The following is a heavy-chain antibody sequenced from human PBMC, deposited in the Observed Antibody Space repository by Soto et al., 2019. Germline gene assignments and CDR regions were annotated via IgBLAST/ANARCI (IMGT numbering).Heavy chain of an antibody. CDR1: GLTFSSNW. D-gene: IGHD1-26*01. CDR2: IKQDGNEK. Sequence: EVQLVESGGGLVQPGGSLRLSCAASGLTFSSNWMSWVRQAPGRGLECVANIKQDGNEKYYVDSVKGRFTISRDNAKNLLYLQMNSLRAEDTAVYYCARVVGAPNWFDPWGQGTLVTVSS. CDR3: ARVVGAPNWFDP. V-gene: IGHV3-7*04. J-gene: IGHJ5*02.